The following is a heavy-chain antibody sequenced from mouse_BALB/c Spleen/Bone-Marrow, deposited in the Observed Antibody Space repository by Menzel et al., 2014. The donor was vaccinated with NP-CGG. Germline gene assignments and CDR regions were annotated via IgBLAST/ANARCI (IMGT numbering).Heavy chain of an antibody. D-gene: IGHD4-1*01. CDR3: ARQLAYAMDY. Sequence: VQLKESGGGLVQPGGSPKLSCATSGFTFSDYYMYWVRQTPEKRLEWVAYITKGGGSTYYPDIVKGRFTISRDNAKNTLYLQMSRLKSEDTAMYYCARQLAYAMDYWGQGTSVTVSS. J-gene: IGHJ4*01. CDR1: GFTFSDYY. CDR2: ITKGGGST. V-gene: IGHV5-12*02.